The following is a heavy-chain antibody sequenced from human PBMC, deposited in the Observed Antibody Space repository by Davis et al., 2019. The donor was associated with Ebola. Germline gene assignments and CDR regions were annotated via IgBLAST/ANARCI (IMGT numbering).Heavy chain of an antibody. J-gene: IGHJ4*02. Sequence: PGGSLRLSCAASGFVFSDFSMNWVRQAPGKGLEWITYITKGSDAIHYADSVKGRFTVSRDNAKNSVFLQMSSLRDEDSAVYYCARGRFFAFDFWSQGVHVSVSS. CDR2: ITKGSDAI. V-gene: IGHV3-48*02. CDR1: GFVFSDFS. CDR3: ARGRFFAFDF. D-gene: IGHD3/OR15-3a*01.